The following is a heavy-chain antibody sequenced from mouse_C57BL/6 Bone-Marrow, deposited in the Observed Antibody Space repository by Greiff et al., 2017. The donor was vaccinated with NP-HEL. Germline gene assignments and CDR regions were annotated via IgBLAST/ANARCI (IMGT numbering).Heavy chain of an antibody. J-gene: IGHJ4*01. CDR3: ARRDTMVTTGAMDY. CDR2: IWSGGST. CDR1: GFSLTSYG. Sequence: VQLQQSGPGLVQPSQSLSITCTVSGFSLTSYGVHWVRQSPGKGLEWLGVIWSGGSTDYNAAFISRLSISKDNSKSQVFVKMNSLQADDTAIYYCARRDTMVTTGAMDYWGQGASVTVSS. V-gene: IGHV2-2*01. D-gene: IGHD2-2*01.